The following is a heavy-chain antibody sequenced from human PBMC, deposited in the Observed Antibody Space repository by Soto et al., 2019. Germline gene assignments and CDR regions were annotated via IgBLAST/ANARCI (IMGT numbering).Heavy chain of an antibody. CDR2: IYYSGST. Sequence: SETLSLTCTVSAGSISSGGYYWSWIRQHPGKGLEWIGYIYYSGSTYYNPSLKSRVTIAVDTSKNQFSLSLSSVTAADAAVYYGARGFLEPNWFYPWGQGTLFTVSS. CDR3: ARGFLEPNWFYP. V-gene: IGHV4-31*03. J-gene: IGHJ5*02. CDR1: AGSISSGGYY. D-gene: IGHD3-3*01.